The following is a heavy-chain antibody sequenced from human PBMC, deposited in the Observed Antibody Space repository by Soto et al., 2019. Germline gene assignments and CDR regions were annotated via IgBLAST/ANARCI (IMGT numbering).Heavy chain of an antibody. CDR2: IYWDDNK. CDR3: AHSFGWLYGMDV. V-gene: IGHV2-5*02. CDR1: GFSLTTTGVG. Sequence: QITLKESGPTQVKPTQTLTLTCTFSGFSLTTTGVGVGWIRQPPGKALEWLGLIYWDDNKRYSPSLKGRLTITRDTSKNQVVLTMANVDPVDTATYYCAHSFGWLYGMDVWGQGTTVTVSS. D-gene: IGHD3-9*01. J-gene: IGHJ6*02.